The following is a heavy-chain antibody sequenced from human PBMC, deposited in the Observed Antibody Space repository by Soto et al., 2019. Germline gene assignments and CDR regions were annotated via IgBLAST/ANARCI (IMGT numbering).Heavy chain of an antibody. D-gene: IGHD1-1*01. CDR2: ITSDGSPI. CDR3: AGGEMSTISFDY. J-gene: IGHJ4*02. V-gene: IGHV3-11*01. Sequence: PGGSLRLSCAASGFTFSDYYMSWIRQAPGKGLEWVSYITSDGSPIYYADSVRGRFTISRGSAKNSVSLQMNSLRAEDTAMYYCAGGEMSTISFDYWGQGTLVTVSS. CDR1: GFTFSDYY.